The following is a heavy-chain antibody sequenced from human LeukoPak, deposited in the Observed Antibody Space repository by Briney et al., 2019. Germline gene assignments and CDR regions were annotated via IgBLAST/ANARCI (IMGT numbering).Heavy chain of an antibody. V-gene: IGHV3-30-3*01. CDR1: GFTFSSYA. J-gene: IGHJ4*02. D-gene: IGHD3-3*01. CDR2: ISYDGSNK. CDR3: ASDHYDFWSGYYKGMYYFDY. Sequence: GGSLRLSSAASGFTFSSYAMHWVRQAPGKGLEWVAVISYDGSNKYYTDSVKGRFTTSRDNSKNTLYLQMNSLRAEDTAVYYCASDHYDFWSGYYKGMYYFDYWGQGTLVTVSS.